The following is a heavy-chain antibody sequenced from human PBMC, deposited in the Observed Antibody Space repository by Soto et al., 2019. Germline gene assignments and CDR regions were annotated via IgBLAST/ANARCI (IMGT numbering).Heavy chain of an antibody. J-gene: IGHJ4*02. Sequence: QVQLLESGGGVVQPGRSLRLSCAASGFTFSSYAMHWVRQAPGKGLEWVAVISYDGNNKYYADSVKGRFTISRDNSKNTLYLHMNSLRPEDTAVYYCARDSRVNRIILLTPPDYWGQGTLVTVSS. CDR1: GFTFSSYA. CDR3: ARDSRVNRIILLTPPDY. D-gene: IGHD3-10*01. CDR2: ISYDGNNK. V-gene: IGHV3-30-3*01.